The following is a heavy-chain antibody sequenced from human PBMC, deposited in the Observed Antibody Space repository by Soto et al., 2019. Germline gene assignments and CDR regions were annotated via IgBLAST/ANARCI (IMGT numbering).Heavy chain of an antibody. CDR2: ISGYNGST. D-gene: IGHD3-3*01. V-gene: IGHV1-18*01. CDR1: GYTFTSYG. Sequence: ASVKVSCKASGYTFTSYGISWVRQAPGQGLEWMGWISGYNGSTKYAQKLQGRVTMTTDTSTSTAYMELRSLRSDDTAVYYCARVLGSYYDFWSGSPLSYYYGMDVWGQGTTVTVSS. CDR3: ARVLGSYYDFWSGSPLSYYYGMDV. J-gene: IGHJ6*02.